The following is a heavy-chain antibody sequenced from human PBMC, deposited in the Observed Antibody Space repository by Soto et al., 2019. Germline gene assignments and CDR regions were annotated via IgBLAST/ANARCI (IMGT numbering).Heavy chain of an antibody. CDR3: ANSFSSLGAPAPYYYGMDV. D-gene: IGHD1-26*01. Sequence: GSLRLSCAASGFTFSSYGMHWVRQAPGKGLEWVAVISYDGSNKYYADSVKGRFTISRDNSKNTLYLQMNSLRAEDTAVYYCANSFSSLGAPAPYYYGMDVWGQGTTVTVSS. V-gene: IGHV3-30*18. CDR2: ISYDGSNK. CDR1: GFTFSSYG. J-gene: IGHJ6*02.